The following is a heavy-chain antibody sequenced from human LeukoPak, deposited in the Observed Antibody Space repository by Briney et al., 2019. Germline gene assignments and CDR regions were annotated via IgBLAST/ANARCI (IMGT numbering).Heavy chain of an antibody. CDR3: ARGGIYDSSGYYSGILDY. Sequence: PSETLSLTCAVYGGSFSGYYWSWIRQPPGKGLEWIGEINLSGSTNYNPSLKSRVTISVDTSKNQFSLKLSSVTAADTAVYYCARGGIYDSSGYYSGILDYWGQGTLVTVSS. CDR2: INLSGST. CDR1: GGSFSGYY. J-gene: IGHJ4*02. D-gene: IGHD3-22*01. V-gene: IGHV4-34*01.